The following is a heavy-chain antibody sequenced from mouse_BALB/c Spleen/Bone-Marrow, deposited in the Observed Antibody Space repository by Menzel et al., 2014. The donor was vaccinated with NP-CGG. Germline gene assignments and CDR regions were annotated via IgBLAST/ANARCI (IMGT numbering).Heavy chain of an antibody. CDR3: TRSTMITYFDY. V-gene: IGHV1S81*02. Sequence: QVQLKHSGAELVKPGASVKLSCKASGYTFTSYHMYWVKQRPGQGLEWIGEINPSNGGTNFNEKFKSKATLTVDKSSSTAYMQLSSLTSEDSAVYYCTRSTMITYFDYWGQGTTLTVSS. J-gene: IGHJ2*01. CDR1: GYTFTSYH. D-gene: IGHD2-4*01. CDR2: INPSNGGT.